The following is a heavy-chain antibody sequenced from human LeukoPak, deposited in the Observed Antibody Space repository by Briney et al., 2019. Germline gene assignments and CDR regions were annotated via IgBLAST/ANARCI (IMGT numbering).Heavy chain of an antibody. CDR1: GGSISSSSYY. Sequence: PSETLSLTCTVSGGSISSSSYYWGWIRQPPGKGLEWIGSIYYSGSTYYNPSLKSRVTISVDTSKNQFSLKLSSVTAADTAVYYCARSDAGIVAHCPGYWGQGTLVTVSS. J-gene: IGHJ4*02. CDR3: ARSDAGIVAHCPGY. D-gene: IGHD1-26*01. CDR2: IYYSGST. V-gene: IGHV4-39*07.